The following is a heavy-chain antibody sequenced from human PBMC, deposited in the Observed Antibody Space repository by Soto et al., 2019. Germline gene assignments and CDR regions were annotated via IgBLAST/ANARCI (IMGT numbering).Heavy chain of an antibody. J-gene: IGHJ6*03. CDR2: ISSSGSTI. Sequence: GGSLRLSCAASGFTFSDYYMSWIRQAPGKGLEWVSYISSSGSTIYYADSVKGRFTISRDNAKNSLYLQMNSLRAEDTAVYYCAKYYYGSGSYYKEVYYYYYMDVWGKGTTVTVSS. D-gene: IGHD3-10*01. CDR3: AKYYYGSGSYYKEVYYYYYMDV. V-gene: IGHV3-11*01. CDR1: GFTFSDYY.